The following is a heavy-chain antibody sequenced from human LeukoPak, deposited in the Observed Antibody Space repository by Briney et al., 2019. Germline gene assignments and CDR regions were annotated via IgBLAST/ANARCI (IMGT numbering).Heavy chain of an antibody. Sequence: GGSLRLSSAASGFSVSSIYMNWVRQAPGKGLEWVANIKQDGSEKYYVDSVKGRFTISRDNAKKSLYLQMNSLRVEDTAVYYCARDAEVGTLFGVLSRYNWFDPWGQGALVTVSS. D-gene: IGHD3-3*01. CDR1: GFSVSSIY. CDR3: ARDAEVGTLFGVLSRYNWFDP. V-gene: IGHV3-7*01. J-gene: IGHJ5*02. CDR2: IKQDGSEK.